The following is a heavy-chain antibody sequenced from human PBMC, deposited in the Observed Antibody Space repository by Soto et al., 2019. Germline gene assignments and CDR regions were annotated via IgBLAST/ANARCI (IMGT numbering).Heavy chain of an antibody. V-gene: IGHV5-51*01. CDR2: INPADSDI. D-gene: IGHD3-16*01. CDR1: GYSFTSNW. Sequence: GESLKISCQGSGYSFTSNWIGWVRQMPGEGLEWMGIINPADSDIKYSPSFQGQVTISADKSIGTAYLQWSSLKASDTAMYYCARHQRDDASRKIDCWGQGTLVTVSS. CDR3: ARHQRDDASRKIDC. J-gene: IGHJ4*02.